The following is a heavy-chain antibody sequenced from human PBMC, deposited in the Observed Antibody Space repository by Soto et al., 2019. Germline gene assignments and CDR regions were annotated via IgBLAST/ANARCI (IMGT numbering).Heavy chain of an antibody. J-gene: IGHJ6*02. CDR2: ISSSGSTI. V-gene: IGHV3-48*03. CDR3: ARVTYYDFWSHGMDV. Sequence: GGSLRLSCAASGFTFSSYEMNWVRQAPGKGLEWVSYISSSGSTIYYAGSVKGRFTISRDNAKNSLYLQMNSLRAEDTAVYYCARVTYYDFWSHGMDVWGQGTTVTVSS. D-gene: IGHD3-3*01. CDR1: GFTFSSYE.